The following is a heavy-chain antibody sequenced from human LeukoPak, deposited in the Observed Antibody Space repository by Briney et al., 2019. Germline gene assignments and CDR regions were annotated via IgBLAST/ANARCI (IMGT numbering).Heavy chain of an antibody. CDR1: GGSVGSTTYY. CDR3: AIRDGFNADFDY. D-gene: IGHD5-24*01. V-gene: IGHV4-39*01. CDR2: IYSNGYA. Sequence: PSETLSLTCTVSGGSVGSTTYYWDWICQTPGKGLEWIGSIYSNGYAYYNASLKSRVTISVDTSKTQVSLTLSSVTAPDTAVYYCAIRDGFNADFDYWGQGTLVTVSS. J-gene: IGHJ4*02.